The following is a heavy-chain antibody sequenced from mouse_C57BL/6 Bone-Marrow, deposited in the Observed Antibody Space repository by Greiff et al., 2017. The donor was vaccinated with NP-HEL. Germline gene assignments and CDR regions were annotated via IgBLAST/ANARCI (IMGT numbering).Heavy chain of an antibody. J-gene: IGHJ2*01. Sequence: DVKLQESGPGLVKPSQSLSLTCSVTGYSITSGYYWNWIRQFPGNKLEWMGYISYDGSNNYNPSLKNRISITRDTSKNQFFLKLNSVTTEDTATYYCAREGGYYSYYFDYWGQGTTLTVSS. CDR1: GYSITSGYY. CDR2: ISYDGSN. CDR3: AREGGYYSYYFDY. D-gene: IGHD2-3*01. V-gene: IGHV3-6*01.